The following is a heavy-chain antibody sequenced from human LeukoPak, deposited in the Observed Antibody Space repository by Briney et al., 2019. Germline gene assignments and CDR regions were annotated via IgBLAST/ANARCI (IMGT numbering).Heavy chain of an antibody. V-gene: IGHV3-72*01. CDR3: ARELRRGFDY. D-gene: IGHD2-15*01. CDR1: GFTFSDHY. CDR2: ARNKANSYTT. Sequence: PGGSLRLSCAASGFTFSDHYMDWVRQAPGKGLEWVGRARNKANSYTTEYAASVKGGFTISRDDSKNSLYLQMNSLKTEDTAVYYCARELRRGFDYWGQGTLVTVSS. J-gene: IGHJ4*02.